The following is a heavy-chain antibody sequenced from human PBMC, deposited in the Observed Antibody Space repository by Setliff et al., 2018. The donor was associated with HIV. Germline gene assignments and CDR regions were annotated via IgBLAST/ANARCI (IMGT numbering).Heavy chain of an antibody. V-gene: IGHV4-4*08. Sequence: SETLSLTCIVSGGSVSGYKWSWIRQSPGKGLEWIGYIYTCGSATYNPSLKSRVTISIDTSKNQFSLRLDSVTAADTAVYYCARRDYNFSGTFDIWGQGTMVTVSS. CDR2: IYTCGSA. D-gene: IGHD3-3*01. CDR1: GGSVSGYK. J-gene: IGHJ3*02. CDR3: ARRDYNFSGTFDI.